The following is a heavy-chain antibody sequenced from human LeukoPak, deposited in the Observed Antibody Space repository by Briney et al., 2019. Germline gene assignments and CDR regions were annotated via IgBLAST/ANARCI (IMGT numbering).Heavy chain of an antibody. CDR3: ARGSSWPLNWFDP. CDR1: GYTFTSYD. V-gene: IGHV1-8*03. CDR2: MNPNSGNT. D-gene: IGHD6-13*01. Sequence: GASVKVSCKASGYTFTSYDINWVRQATGQGLEWMGWMNPNSGNTGYAQKFQGRVTITRNTSISTAYMELSSLRSEDTAVYYCARGSSWPLNWFDPWGQGTLVTVSS. J-gene: IGHJ5*02.